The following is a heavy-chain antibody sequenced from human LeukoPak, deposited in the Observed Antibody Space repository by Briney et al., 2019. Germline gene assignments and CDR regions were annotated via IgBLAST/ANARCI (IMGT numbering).Heavy chain of an antibody. D-gene: IGHD3-10*01. J-gene: IGHJ4*02. Sequence: PSETLSLTCSVSGGSLSRYFWTWIRQPPGKGPEWIGYMSYSGNTEYNPSLKRRVTISLDTTKNQFSLKLSSVTAADTAIYYCARQAGSFTTFDCWGQGILVTVSS. CDR1: GGSLSRYF. CDR2: MSYSGNT. CDR3: ARQAGSFTTFDC. V-gene: IGHV4-59*08.